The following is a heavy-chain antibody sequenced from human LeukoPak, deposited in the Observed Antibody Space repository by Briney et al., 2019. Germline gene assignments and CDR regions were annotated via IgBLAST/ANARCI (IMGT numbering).Heavy chain of an antibody. CDR1: GGSFSGYY. CDR2: INHSGST. J-gene: IGHJ4*02. V-gene: IGHV4-34*01. D-gene: IGHD3-22*01. CDR3: ARGLYYDSSGYYY. Sequence: PSETLSLTCAVDGGSFSGYYWSWIRQPPGKGLEWIGEINHSGSTNYNPSLKSRVTISVDTSKNQFSLKLSSVTAADTAVYYSARGLYYDSSGYYYWGQGTLVTVSS.